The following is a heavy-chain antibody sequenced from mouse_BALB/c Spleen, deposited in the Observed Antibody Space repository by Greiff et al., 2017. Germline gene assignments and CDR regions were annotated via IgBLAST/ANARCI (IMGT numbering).Heavy chain of an antibody. V-gene: IGHV5-9-4*01. CDR1: GFTFSSYA. CDR2: ISSGGSYT. J-gene: IGHJ4*01. CDR3: ARGRRLEGLDY. Sequence: EVKLMESGGGLVKPGGSLKLSCAASGFTFSSYAMSWVRQSPEKRLEWVAEISSGGSYTYYPDTVTGRFTISRDNAKNTLYLEMSSLRSEDTAMYYCARGRRLEGLDYWGQGTSVTVSA. D-gene: IGHD6-1*01.